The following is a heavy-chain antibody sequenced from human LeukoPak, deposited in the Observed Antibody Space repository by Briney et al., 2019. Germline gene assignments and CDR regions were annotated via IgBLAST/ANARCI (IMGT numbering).Heavy chain of an antibody. D-gene: IGHD2-15*01. J-gene: IGHJ4*02. V-gene: IGHV4-59*12. Sequence: SETLSLTCTVPGGSISSNYWSWIRQPPGKGLEWIGYIYYSGSSNFNPSLKSRVTISVDTSKNQFSLMLGSVTAAATAVYYCATGLVVAATWGQGILVTVSS. CDR1: GGSISSNY. CDR3: ATGLVVAAT. CDR2: IYYSGSS.